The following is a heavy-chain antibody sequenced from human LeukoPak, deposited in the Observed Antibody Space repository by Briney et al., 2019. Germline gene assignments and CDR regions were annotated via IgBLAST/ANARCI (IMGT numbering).Heavy chain of an antibody. V-gene: IGHV1-69*05. CDR2: FIPIFNTV. D-gene: IGHD3-3*01. J-gene: IGHJ3*01. CDR1: GGAFSSTP. CDR3: AAERTDNFVFWGGSTHGTFDV. Sequence: ASVKVSCKASGGAFSSTPFSWLRQAPGQGLEWVGGFIPIFNTVKYGRKFQGRVTFSREASTGAAYMELTRLTSDDTAVYYCAAERTDNFVFWGGSTHGTFDVWGQGTVVIVSA.